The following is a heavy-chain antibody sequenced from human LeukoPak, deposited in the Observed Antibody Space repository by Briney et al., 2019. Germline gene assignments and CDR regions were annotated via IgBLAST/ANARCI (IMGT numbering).Heavy chain of an antibody. D-gene: IGHD2-8*01. CDR2: IIPILSIA. J-gene: IGHJ5*02. V-gene: IGHV1-69*04. CDR1: RGSFSSYA. Sequence: SVKVSCKASRGSFSSYAISWVRQAPGQGLEWMGRIIPILSIANYAQKFQGRVTITADKSTSTAYMELSSLRSEDTAVYYCARDSVYAISRYWFDPWGQGTLVTVSS. CDR3: ARDSVYAISRYWFDP.